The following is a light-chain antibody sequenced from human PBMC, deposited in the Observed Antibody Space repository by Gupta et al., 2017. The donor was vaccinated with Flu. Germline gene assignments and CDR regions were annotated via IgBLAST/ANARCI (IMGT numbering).Light chain of an antibody. V-gene: IGLV7-43*01. CDR3: LTYSGGAHVV. J-gene: IGLJ2*01. CDR2: STD. CDR1: TGAVTYDYY. Sequence: QTVVTQEPSLTVSPGGTVTLTCASSTGAVTYDYYPNWFQQKPGQAPRALIYSTDNRHTWNPARFSGSLLGGTAALTISGVQAEDEAEYFCLTYSGGAHVVFGGGTKLTVL.